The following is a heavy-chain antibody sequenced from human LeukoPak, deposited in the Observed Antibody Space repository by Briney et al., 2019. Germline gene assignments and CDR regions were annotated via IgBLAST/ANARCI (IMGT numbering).Heavy chain of an antibody. V-gene: IGHV3-23*01. D-gene: IGHD3-10*01. J-gene: IGHJ4*02. CDR1: GITLS. CDR2: LSGSGGGT. CDR3: AKRGVVIRVFLVGFHKEAYYFDS. Sequence: GGSLRLSCAASGITLSMSWVRQAPGKGLEWVAGLSGSGGGTNYAGSVQGRFTISRDNPKNTLYLQMNSLRAEDTAVYFCAKRGVVIRVFLVGFHKEAYYFDSWGQGALVTVSS.